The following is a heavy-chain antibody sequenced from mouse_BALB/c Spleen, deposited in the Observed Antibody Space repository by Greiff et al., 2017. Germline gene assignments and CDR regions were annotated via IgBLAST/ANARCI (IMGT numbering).Heavy chain of an antibody. Sequence: DVQLQESGPGLVKPSQSLSLTCTVTGYSITSDYAWNWIRQFPGNKLEWMGYISYSGSTSYNPSLKSRISITRDTSKNQFFLQLNSVTTEDTATYYCARTREGYAMDYWGQGTSVTVSS. J-gene: IGHJ4*01. V-gene: IGHV3-2*02. CDR3: ARTREGYAMDY. CDR2: ISYSGST. CDR1: GYSITSDYA.